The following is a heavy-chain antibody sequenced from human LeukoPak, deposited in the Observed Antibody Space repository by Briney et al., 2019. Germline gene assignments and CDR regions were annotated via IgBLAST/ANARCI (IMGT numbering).Heavy chain of an antibody. CDR3: ARGQPITVPYIVGATGGWFDP. J-gene: IGHJ5*02. CDR1: GDSMSYYY. D-gene: IGHD1-26*01. Sequence: PSETLSLTCTVSGDSMSYYYWSWIRQSPGRGLEWIGYIYYSGTTNYNPSLKGRVTISVDTSKKQFSLKLSSVTAADTAVYYCARGQPITVPYIVGATGGWFDPWGQGTLVTVSS. V-gene: IGHV4-59*01. CDR2: IYYSGTT.